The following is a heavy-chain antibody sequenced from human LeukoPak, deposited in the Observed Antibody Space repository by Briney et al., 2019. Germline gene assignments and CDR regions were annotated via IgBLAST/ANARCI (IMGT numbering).Heavy chain of an antibody. CDR3: ARSFTYYYDSSGFYHDAFDI. CDR2: IDPNSGGT. V-gene: IGHV1-2*02. J-gene: IGHJ3*02. Sequence: ASVKVSCKASGYTFTDHYMHWVRQAPGQGLEWTGWIDPNSGGTYYAEKFQGRVTMTRDTSISTAYMELSRVRSDDTAVYYCARSFTYYYDSSGFYHDAFDIWGQGTMVTVSS. CDR1: GYTFTDHY. D-gene: IGHD3-22*01.